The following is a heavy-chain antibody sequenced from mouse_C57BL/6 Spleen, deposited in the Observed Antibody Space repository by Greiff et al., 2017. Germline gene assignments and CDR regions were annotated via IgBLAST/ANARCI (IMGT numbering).Heavy chain of an antibody. CDR1: GYTFTDYY. D-gene: IGHD2-4*01. J-gene: IGHJ4*01. CDR3: ARWNDYDKGGNAMDY. CDR2: IFPGSGST. V-gene: IGHV1-75*01. Sequence: QVQLQQSGPELVKPGASVKISCKASGYTFTDYYINWVKQRPGQGLEWIGWIFPGSGSTYYNEKFKGKATLTVDKSSSTAYMLLSSLTSEDSAVYVGARWNDYDKGGNAMDYWGQVTSVTVSS.